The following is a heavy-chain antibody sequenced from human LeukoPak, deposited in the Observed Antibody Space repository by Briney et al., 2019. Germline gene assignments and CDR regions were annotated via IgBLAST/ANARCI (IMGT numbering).Heavy chain of an antibody. Sequence: PSETLSLTCTVSGGSISSYYWSWIRQPPGKGLEWIGYIYNTGSTNYNPSLKSRVTILVDTSKNQFSLKLSSVTAADTAVYYCARRAGTGVDYWGQGTLVTVSS. CDR3: ARRAGTGVDY. CDR2: IYNTGST. CDR1: GGSISSYY. V-gene: IGHV4-59*08. J-gene: IGHJ4*02. D-gene: IGHD6-19*01.